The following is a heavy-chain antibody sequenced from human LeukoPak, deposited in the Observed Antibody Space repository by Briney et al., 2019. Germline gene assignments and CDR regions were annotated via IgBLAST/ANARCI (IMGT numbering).Heavy chain of an antibody. J-gene: IGHJ4*02. CDR1: GFTFSTCA. D-gene: IGHD1-26*01. CDR3: VKDSPPRCSGSPPAY. CDR2: ISYDGNNK. V-gene: IGHV3-30-3*01. Sequence: PGGSLRLSCAVSGFTFSTCAMHWVRQAPGKGLEWVAVISYDGNNKYYAGSVKGRFTISRDNAKNSLYLQMNSLRADDTAVYYCVKDSPPRCSGSPPAYWGQGTLVTVSS.